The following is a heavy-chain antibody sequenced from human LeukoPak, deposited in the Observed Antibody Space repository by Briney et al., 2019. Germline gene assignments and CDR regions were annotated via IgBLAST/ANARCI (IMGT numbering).Heavy chain of an antibody. Sequence: SETLSLTCAVYGGSFSGYYWSWIRQPAGKGLEWIGRIYTSGSTNYNPSLKSRVTMSVDTSKNQFSLKLSSVTAADTAVYYCARARGYSSSWSSPNDAFDIWGQGTMVTVSS. V-gene: IGHV4-59*10. CDR1: GGSFSGYY. D-gene: IGHD6-13*01. CDR3: ARARGYSSSWSSPNDAFDI. J-gene: IGHJ3*02. CDR2: IYTSGST.